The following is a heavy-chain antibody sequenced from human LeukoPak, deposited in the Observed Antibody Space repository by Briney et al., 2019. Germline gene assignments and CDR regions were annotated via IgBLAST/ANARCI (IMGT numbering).Heavy chain of an antibody. Sequence: SETLSLTCAVYGASFSGYYWSWIRQPPGKGLEWLGEINHSGSTNYNPSLKSRVTISVDTSKNQFSLKLSSVTAADTAVYYCARAGYYYYGMDVWGQGTTVTVSS. CDR1: GASFSGYY. J-gene: IGHJ6*02. V-gene: IGHV4-34*01. CDR2: INHSGST. CDR3: ARAGYYYYGMDV.